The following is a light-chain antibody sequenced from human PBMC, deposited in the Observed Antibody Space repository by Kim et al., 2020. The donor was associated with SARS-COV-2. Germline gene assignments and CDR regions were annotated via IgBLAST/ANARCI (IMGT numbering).Light chain of an antibody. V-gene: IGLV3-1*01. CDR2: QDS. CDR1: KLGDKY. CDR3: QAWDSNTHVV. J-gene: IGLJ2*01. Sequence: SYELTQPPSVSVSPGQTASITCSGDKLGDKYACWYHQKPGQSPVLVIYQDSKRPSGIPERFSGSNSGNTATLTISGTQAMDEADYYCQAWDSNTHVVFGGGTKLTV.